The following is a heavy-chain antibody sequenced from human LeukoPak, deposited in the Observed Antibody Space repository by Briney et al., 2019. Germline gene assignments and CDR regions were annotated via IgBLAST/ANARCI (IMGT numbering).Heavy chain of an antibody. V-gene: IGHV3-74*01. J-gene: IGHJ4*02. D-gene: IGHD2-15*01. CDR1: GFTFSSYW. CDR3: ARDVYCSGGSCYPLPDY. Sequence: PGGSLRLSCAASGFTFSSYWMHWVRQAPGKGLVWVSRMNSDGSTTSYADSVKGRFTISRDNAKNTLYLQMNSLRAEDTALYYCARDVYCSGGSCYPLPDYWGQGTLVTVSS. CDR2: MNSDGSTT.